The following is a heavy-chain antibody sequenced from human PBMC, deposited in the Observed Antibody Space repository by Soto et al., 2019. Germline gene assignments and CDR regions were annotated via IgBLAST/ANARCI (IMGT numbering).Heavy chain of an antibody. CDR1: GGSISSGGYY. CDR3: ARVVGSYYWGDYFDY. J-gene: IGHJ4*02. V-gene: IGHV4-31*03. D-gene: IGHD1-26*01. CDR2: IYYSGST. Sequence: QVQLQESGPGLVKPSQTLSLTCTVSGGSISSGGYYWSWIRQHPGKGLEWIGYIYYSGSTYYNPSLKSRVTISVDTSKNQFSLKLSSVTAADTAVYYCARVVGSYYWGDYFDYWGQGTLVTVSS.